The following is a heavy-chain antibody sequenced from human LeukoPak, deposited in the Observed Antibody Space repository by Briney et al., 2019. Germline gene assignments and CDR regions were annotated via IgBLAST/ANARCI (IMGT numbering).Heavy chain of an antibody. CDR3: ARGDLWLGH. CDR2: IKSDGSEE. J-gene: IGHJ4*02. CDR1: GFILSSYW. Sequence: PGGTLRLSCASSGFILSSYWMCWVRQAPGKGLEWVANIKSDGSEEYYGDSVKGRFTISRDNAKNSLYLQMNSLRVEYTAVYYCARGDLWLGHWGQGSLVTVSS. V-gene: IGHV3-7*01. D-gene: IGHD3-10*01.